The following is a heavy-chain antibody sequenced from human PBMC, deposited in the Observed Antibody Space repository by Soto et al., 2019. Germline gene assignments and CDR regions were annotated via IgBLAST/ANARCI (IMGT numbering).Heavy chain of an antibody. CDR1: GFTISGKKY. J-gene: IGHJ3*01. CDR3: ATWHEREHAYDV. CDR2: LYDLDGS. V-gene: IGHV3-53*01. Sequence: DVQLVESGGGLIQPGESLRLSCAASGFTISGKKYVAWVRQAPGKGLEWVSALYDLDGSFYAASVKGRFTTSSDSSKTTVYLRMNDLRPDDTVVYYCATWHEREHAYDVWGQGTTVTVSS. D-gene: IGHD1-1*01.